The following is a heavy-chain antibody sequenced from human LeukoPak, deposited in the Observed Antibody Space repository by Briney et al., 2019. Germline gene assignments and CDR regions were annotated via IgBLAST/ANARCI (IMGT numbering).Heavy chain of an antibody. CDR3: ARRGDGYNFAY. CDR2: INPNGGGT. J-gene: IGHJ4*02. CDR1: GYTFTGFY. D-gene: IGHD5-24*01. V-gene: IGHV1-2*02. Sequence: GASVKVSCKASGYTFTGFYIYWVRQAPGQGLEWMGWINPNGGGTNYAQNFQGRVTMTRDTSISTVYMELSSLSSDDTAVYFCARRGDGYNFAYWGQGTLVTVSS.